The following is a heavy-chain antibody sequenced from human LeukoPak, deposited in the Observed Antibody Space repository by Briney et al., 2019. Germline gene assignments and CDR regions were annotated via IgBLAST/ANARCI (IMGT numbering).Heavy chain of an antibody. J-gene: IGHJ4*02. CDR3: TSSSLTFGGVTGLEY. CDR2: IRSKAYGGTT. D-gene: IGHD3-16*01. CDR1: GFPFSSYA. V-gene: IGHV3-49*04. Sequence: PGGSLRLSCAASGFPFSSYAMSWVRQAPGKGLEWVGFIRSKAYGGTTEYAASVKGRFTISRDDSKSIAYLQMNSLKTEDTAVYYCTSSSLTFGGVTGLEYWGQGTLVTVSS.